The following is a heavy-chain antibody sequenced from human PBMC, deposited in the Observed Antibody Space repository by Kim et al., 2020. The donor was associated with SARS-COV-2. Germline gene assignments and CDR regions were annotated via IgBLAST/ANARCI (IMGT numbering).Heavy chain of an antibody. CDR2: IYSGGNT. CDR3: ATVVFYYDAGYFKK. V-gene: IGHV3-66*01. Sequence: GGSLRLSCAASGYTVTYSYMGWVRQAPGKGLEWVSVIYSGGNTIYADSVKGRHIISRDHSKNTLYLQMNSLRAEATSVYYCATVVFYYDAGYFKKWGQGTLVSV. D-gene: IGHD3-22*01. CDR1: GYTVTYSY. J-gene: IGHJ1*01.